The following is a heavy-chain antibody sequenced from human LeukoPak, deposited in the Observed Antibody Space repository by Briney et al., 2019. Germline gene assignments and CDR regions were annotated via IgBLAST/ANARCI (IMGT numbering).Heavy chain of an antibody. D-gene: IGHD3-10*01. CDR3: ARGGPPYGSGSYFGAWFDP. V-gene: IGHV1-18*01. J-gene: IGHJ5*02. CDR2: ISAYNGNT. Sequence: ASVKVSCKASGYTFTSYDINWVRQAPGQGLEWMGWISAYNGNTNYAQKLQGRVTMTTDTSTSTAYMELRSLRSDDTAVYYCARGGPPYGSGSYFGAWFDPWGQGTLVTVSS. CDR1: GYTFTSYD.